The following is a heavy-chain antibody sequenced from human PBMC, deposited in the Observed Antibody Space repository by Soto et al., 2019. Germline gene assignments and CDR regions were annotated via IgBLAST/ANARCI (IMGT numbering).Heavy chain of an antibody. CDR2: ISYDGSNK. CDR3: ASAQPSEMAGSYW. D-gene: IGHD6-19*01. V-gene: IGHV3-30-3*01. Sequence: PGGSLRLSCAASGFTFSSYAMHWVRQAPGKGLEWVAVISYDGSNKYYADSVKGRFTISRDNSKNTLYLQMNSLRAEDTAVYYCASAQPSEMAGSYWWGQGTLVTVSS. CDR1: GFTFSSYA. J-gene: IGHJ4*02.